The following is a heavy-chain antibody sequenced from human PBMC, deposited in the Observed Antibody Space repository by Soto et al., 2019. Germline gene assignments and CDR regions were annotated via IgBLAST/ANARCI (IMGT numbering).Heavy chain of an antibody. Sequence: QVQLQESGPGLVKPSQTLSLTCTVSGGSISSGEYYWSWIRQPPGKGLEWIGYIYYSGSTYYNPSLKSRLTISVDTSKNQFSLKLSSVTAADTAVYYCASSRYGYTFYDYWGQGTLVTVSS. CDR3: ASSRYGYTFYDY. CDR1: GGSISSGEYY. V-gene: IGHV4-30-4*01. D-gene: IGHD5-18*01. CDR2: IYYSGST. J-gene: IGHJ4*02.